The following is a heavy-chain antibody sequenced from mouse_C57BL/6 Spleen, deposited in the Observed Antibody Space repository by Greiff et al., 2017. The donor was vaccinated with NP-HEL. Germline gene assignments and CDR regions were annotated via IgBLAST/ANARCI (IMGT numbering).Heavy chain of an antibody. CDR3: ARIYYDYDGGYFGY. CDR2: IYPRDGST. D-gene: IGHD2-4*01. J-gene: IGHJ2*01. V-gene: IGHV1-85*01. CDR1: GYTFTSYD. Sequence: LQESGPELVKPGASVKLSCKASGYTFTSYDINWVKQRPGQGLEWIGWIYPRDGSTKYNEKFKGKATLTVDTSSSTAYMELHSLTSEDSAVYFCARIYYDYDGGYFGYGGQGTTLTVAS.